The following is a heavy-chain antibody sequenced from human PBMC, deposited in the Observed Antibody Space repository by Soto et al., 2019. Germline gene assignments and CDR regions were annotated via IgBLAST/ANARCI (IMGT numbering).Heavy chain of an antibody. Sequence: SETLSLTCTVSGGSISSSSYYWGWIRQPPGKGLEWIGSIYYSGSTYYNPSLKSRVTISVDTSKNQFSLKLSSVTAADTAVYYCARHAYYYHSSGYSLDYWGDGTLVTVSS. CDR3: ARHAYYYHSSGYSLDY. D-gene: IGHD3-22*01. J-gene: IGHJ4*01. CDR1: GGSISSSSYY. V-gene: IGHV4-39*01. CDR2: IYYSGST.